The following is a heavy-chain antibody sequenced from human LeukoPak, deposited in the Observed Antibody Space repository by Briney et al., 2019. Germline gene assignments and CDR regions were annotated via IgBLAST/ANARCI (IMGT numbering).Heavy chain of an antibody. J-gene: IGHJ4*02. CDR1: GGSISNYY. V-gene: IGHV4-4*07. Sequence: PSETLSLTCTVSGGSISNYYWSWIRQPAGKGLEWIGRIYSSGSTNYNPTLKSRVTMSVDTSKNKFSLKLSSVTAADTAVYYCARGAAAGIDYWGQGTLVTVSS. D-gene: IGHD6-13*01. CDR2: IYSSGST. CDR3: ARGAAAGIDY.